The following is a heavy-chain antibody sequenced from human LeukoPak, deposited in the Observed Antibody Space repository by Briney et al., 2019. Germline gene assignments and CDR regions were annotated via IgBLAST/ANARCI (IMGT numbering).Heavy chain of an antibody. CDR1: GFTFSSYS. D-gene: IGHD4-17*01. Sequence: GGSLRLSCAASGFTFSSYSMNWVRQAPGKGLEWASYISSSSSTIYSADSVKGRFTISRDNAKNSLYLQMNSLRAEDTSVYYCAKVPHDYGDYGGSFDYWGQGTLVTVSS. CDR2: ISSSSSTI. CDR3: AKVPHDYGDYGGSFDY. J-gene: IGHJ4*02. V-gene: IGHV3-48*04.